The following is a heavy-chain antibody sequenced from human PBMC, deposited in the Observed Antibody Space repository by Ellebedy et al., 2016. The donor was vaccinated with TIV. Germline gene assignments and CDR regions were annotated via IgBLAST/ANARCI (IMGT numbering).Heavy chain of an antibody. CDR3: ARALGHCSGGSCYEVRLDY. J-gene: IGHJ4*02. CDR2: IYYSGST. CDR1: GGSISSYY. D-gene: IGHD2-15*01. V-gene: IGHV4-59*01. Sequence: MPSETLSLTCTVSGGSISSYYWSWIRQPPGKGLEWIGYIYYSGSTNYNPSLKSRVTIAVDTSKNQFSLKLSSVTAADTAVYYCARALGHCSGGSCYEVRLDYWGQGTLVTVSS.